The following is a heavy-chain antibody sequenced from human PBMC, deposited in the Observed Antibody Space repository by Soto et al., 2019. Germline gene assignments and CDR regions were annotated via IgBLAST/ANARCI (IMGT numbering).Heavy chain of an antibody. V-gene: IGHV1-2*02. CDR3: ARARVPAAILRFLEWLSPDPHYYYYGMDV. CDR2: INPNSGGT. D-gene: IGHD3-3*01. Sequence: GASVKVSCKASGYTFTGYYMHWVRQAPGQGLEWMGWINPNSGGTNYAQKFQGRVTMTRDTSISTAYMELSRLRSDDTAVYYCARARVPAAILRFLEWLSPDPHYYYYGMDVWGQETTVTVSS. CDR1: GYTFTGYY. J-gene: IGHJ6*02.